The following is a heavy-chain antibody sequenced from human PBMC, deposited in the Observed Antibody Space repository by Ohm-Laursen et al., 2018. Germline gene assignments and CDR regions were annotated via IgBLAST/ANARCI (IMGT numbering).Heavy chain of an antibody. J-gene: IGHJ6*02. CDR3: ARRIPYNGMGV. D-gene: IGHD2-2*02. V-gene: IGHV3-48*03. CDR2: IGSSGSPI. CDR1: GFSFSTYE. Sequence: SLRLSCAASGFSFSTYEMNWVRQAPGKGLEWVANIGSSGSPIHYADSVKGRFTISRDNAKNSLYLHLNSLRVEDTALYFCARRIPYNGMGVWGQGTTVTVSS.